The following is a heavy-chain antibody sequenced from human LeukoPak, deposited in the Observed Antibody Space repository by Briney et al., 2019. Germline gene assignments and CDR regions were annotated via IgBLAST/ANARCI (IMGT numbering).Heavy chain of an antibody. V-gene: IGHV3-74*01. CDR2: IKADGSET. Sequence: QSGGSLRLSCAASGFTFSNYWMHWVRQAPGKGLVWVSRIKADGSETSYADSVKGRFTISRDNAKNTLYLQMNSLRDEDTAMYYCASPYRGTMVRGHGMDVWGQGTTVTVSS. J-gene: IGHJ6*02. CDR1: GFTFSNYW. D-gene: IGHD3-10*01. CDR3: ASPYRGTMVRGHGMDV.